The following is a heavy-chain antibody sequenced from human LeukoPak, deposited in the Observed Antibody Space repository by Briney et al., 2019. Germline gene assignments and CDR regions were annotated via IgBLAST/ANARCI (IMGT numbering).Heavy chain of an antibody. CDR2: IGAYNGNT. CDR1: GYTFTSYG. Sequence: ASVKVSCKASGYTFTSYGISWVRQAPGQGLEWMGWIGAYNGNTNYAQKLQGRVTMTTDTSTSTAYMELRSLRSDDTAVYYCARAPSYYDFWSGYEPFDYWGQGTLVTVSS. CDR3: ARAPSYYDFWSGYEPFDY. V-gene: IGHV1-18*01. D-gene: IGHD3-3*01. J-gene: IGHJ4*02.